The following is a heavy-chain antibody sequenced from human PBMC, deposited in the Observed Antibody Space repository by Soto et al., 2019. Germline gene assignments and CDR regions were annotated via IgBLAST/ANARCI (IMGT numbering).Heavy chain of an antibody. J-gene: IGHJ4*02. Sequence: VQLVVSGGGLVQPGGSLRLSCVGYGFMFDSYPMNWVRQAPGKGLEWVSYINSGSDSIYYAESVKGRFTISRDNARNSLSLQMNSLSDEDTAVYYCAKSGDSAGWGIDFWGQGTLVTVSS. CDR1: GFMFDSYP. D-gene: IGHD6-19*01. CDR3: AKSGDSAGWGIDF. CDR2: INSGSDSI. V-gene: IGHV3-48*02.